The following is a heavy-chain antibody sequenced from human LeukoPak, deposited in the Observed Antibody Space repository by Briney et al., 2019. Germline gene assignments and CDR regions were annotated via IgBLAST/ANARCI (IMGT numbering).Heavy chain of an antibody. J-gene: IGHJ3*02. V-gene: IGHV4-39*01. D-gene: IGHD3-10*01. CDR3: ARLLHVLLWCGELSHNDAFDI. CDR1: GGSLSSNNYY. Sequence: SETLSLTRTVSGGSLSSNNYYWAWIRQPPGKGLEWIATINYSGSTYYNPSLKSRVTVSVDTSKNQFSLKLSSVTAADTAVYYCARLLHVLLWCGELSHNDAFDIWGQGTMVTVSS. CDR2: INYSGST.